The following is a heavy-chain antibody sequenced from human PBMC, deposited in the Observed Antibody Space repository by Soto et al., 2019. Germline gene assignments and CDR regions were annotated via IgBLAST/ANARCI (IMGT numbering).Heavy chain of an antibody. J-gene: IGHJ6*02. CDR2: ISYDGSNK. V-gene: IGHV3-30-3*01. CDR3: ARALSYSEDYYYYGMDV. Sequence: QVQLVESGGGVVQPGRSLRLSCAASGFTFSSYAMHWVRQAPGKGLEWVAVISYDGSNKYYADSVKGRFTISRDNSKNTLYLQMNSLRAEDTAAYYCARALSYSEDYYYYGMDVWGQGTTVTVSS. D-gene: IGHD1-26*01. CDR1: GFTFSSYA.